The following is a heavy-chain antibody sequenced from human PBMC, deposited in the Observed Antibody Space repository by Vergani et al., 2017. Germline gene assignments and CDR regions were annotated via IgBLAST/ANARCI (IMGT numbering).Heavy chain of an antibody. J-gene: IGHJ4*02. CDR1: GGSFSGYY. Sequence: QVQLQQWGAGLLKPSETLSLTCAVYGGSFSGYYWSWIRQPPGKGLEWIGEINHSGSTNYNPSLKSRVTISVDTSKNQFSLKLSSVTAADTAVYYCARGRQQIGYGSGAVHYWGQGTLVTVSS. CDR2: INHSGST. CDR3: ARGRQQIGYGSGAVHY. D-gene: IGHD3-10*01. V-gene: IGHV4-34*01.